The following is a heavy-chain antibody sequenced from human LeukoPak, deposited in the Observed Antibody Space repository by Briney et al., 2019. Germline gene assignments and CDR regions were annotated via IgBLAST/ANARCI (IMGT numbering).Heavy chain of an antibody. J-gene: IGHJ6*03. V-gene: IGHV3-7*01. Sequence: GRSLRLSCAASGFTFSSYWMSWVRQAPGQGLEWVANIKQDGSEKYYVDSVKGRFTISRDNAKNSLYLQMNSLRAEDTAVYYCARKLGIAARPGYMDVWGKGTTVTVSS. CDR2: IKQDGSEK. D-gene: IGHD6-6*01. CDR3: ARKLGIAARPGYMDV. CDR1: GFTFSSYW.